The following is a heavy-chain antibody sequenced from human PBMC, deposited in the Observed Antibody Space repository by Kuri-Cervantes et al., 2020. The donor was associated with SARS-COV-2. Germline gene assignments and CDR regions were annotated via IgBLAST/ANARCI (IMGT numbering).Heavy chain of an antibody. J-gene: IGHJ3*02. V-gene: IGHV3-7*01. Sequence: GESLKISCAASGFTFDDYGMSWVRQAPGKGLEWVANIKQDGSEKYYVDSVKGRFTISRDNAKNSLYLQMNSLRAEDTAVYYCARDPGGYDLHDAFDIWGQGTMVTVSS. CDR3: ARDPGGYDLHDAFDI. CDR1: GFTFDDYG. CDR2: IKQDGSEK. D-gene: IGHD5-12*01.